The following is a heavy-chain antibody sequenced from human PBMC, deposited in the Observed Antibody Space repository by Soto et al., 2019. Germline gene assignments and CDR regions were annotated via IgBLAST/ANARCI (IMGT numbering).Heavy chain of an antibody. Sequence: SETLSLTCTVSGGSISSGDYYWSWIRQPPGKGLEWIGYIYYSGSTYYNPSLKSRVTISVDTSKNQFSLKLSSVTAEDTAVYYCARVVDYDENWFDPWGQGTLVTVST. J-gene: IGHJ5*02. D-gene: IGHD4-17*01. V-gene: IGHV4-30-4*08. CDR1: GGSISSGDYY. CDR3: ARVVDYDENWFDP. CDR2: IYYSGST.